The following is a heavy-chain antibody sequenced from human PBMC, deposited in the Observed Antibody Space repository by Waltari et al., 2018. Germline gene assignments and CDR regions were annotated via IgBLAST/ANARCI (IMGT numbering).Heavy chain of an antibody. V-gene: IGHV1-69*02. CDR2: SLPFLGIS. Sequence: HVQLEQSGAEVKKPGSSVKVSCKASGGTFSTYTVTWVRQAPGQGLEWMGSSLPFLGISKYAQSLQARLTITVDQSTNTGYMELNNLRPEDTGVYYCARSGEMKGTVDYWGQGTLVTVSS. J-gene: IGHJ4*02. CDR1: GGTFSTYT. D-gene: IGHD1-1*01. CDR3: ARSGEMKGTVDY.